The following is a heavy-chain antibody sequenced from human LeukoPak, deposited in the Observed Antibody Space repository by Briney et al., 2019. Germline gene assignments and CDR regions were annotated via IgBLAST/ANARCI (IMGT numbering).Heavy chain of an antibody. J-gene: IGHJ6*03. CDR1: GYTFTSYS. V-gene: IGHV1-46*01. D-gene: IGHD1-26*01. CDR2: INPSDAST. Sequence: ASVKVSCKASGYTFTSYSMNWVGQAPGQGPEWRGIINPSDASTTYAKKFQGRVNMTRDMSTSTVYMELSSLRSEDTAVYYCARLARYSWSPISPLYYYYYLDVWGKGTTVTVSS. CDR3: ARLARYSWSPISPLYYYYYLDV.